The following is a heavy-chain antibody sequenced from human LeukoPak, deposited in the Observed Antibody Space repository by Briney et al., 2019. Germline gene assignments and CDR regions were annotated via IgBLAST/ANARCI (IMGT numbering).Heavy chain of an antibody. J-gene: IGHJ4*02. CDR2: IFYSGST. CDR1: GGSMSSYY. D-gene: IGHD3-10*01. Sequence: SETLSLTCAVSGGSMSSYYWSWIRQPPGEGQEWIVNIFYSGSTKYNPSLKSRVTLSADTSKNQFSLKLSSVTAAHTAVYYCAGVNAIRCRGIIIGDYLDYWGQGTLVTVSS. V-gene: IGHV4-59*13. CDR3: AGVNAIRCRGIIIGDYLDY.